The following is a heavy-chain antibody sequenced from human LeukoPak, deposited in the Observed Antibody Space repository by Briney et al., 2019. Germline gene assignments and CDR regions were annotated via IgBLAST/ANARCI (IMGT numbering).Heavy chain of an antibody. CDR3: AKEFFGSGNSFNGVFDS. V-gene: IGHV3-23*01. Sequence: GGSLRLSCAASGFTFGSYAMSWVRQAPGKGLEWVSSVRGGGDNIQYAVSVKVRFTISRDNSNKTLHLQMNNLRVDDTAVYYCAKEFFGSGNSFNGVFDSWGQGALVTVSS. J-gene: IGHJ4*02. CDR2: VRGGGDNI. D-gene: IGHD3-10*01. CDR1: GFTFGSYA.